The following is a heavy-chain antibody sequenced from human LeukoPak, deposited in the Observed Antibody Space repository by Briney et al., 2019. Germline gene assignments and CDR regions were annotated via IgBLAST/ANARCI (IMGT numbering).Heavy chain of an antibody. Sequence: PGGSLRLSCAASGFSFDDYAMHWVRQAPGKGLEWVSFISGDGGSTNYADSVKGRFTISRDNAKNSLYLQMNSLRAEDTAVYYCARDSVAGTHNDYWGQGTLVTVSS. D-gene: IGHD6-19*01. V-gene: IGHV3-43*02. CDR2: ISGDGGST. J-gene: IGHJ4*02. CDR3: ARDSVAGTHNDY. CDR1: GFSFDDYA.